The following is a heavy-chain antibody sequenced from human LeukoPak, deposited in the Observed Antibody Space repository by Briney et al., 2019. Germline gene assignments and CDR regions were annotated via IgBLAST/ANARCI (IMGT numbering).Heavy chain of an antibody. CDR1: GFTFSGSA. CDR3: TRPPYDSSGYRGRY. V-gene: IGHV3-73*01. J-gene: IGHJ4*02. Sequence: GGSLRLSCAASGFTFSGSAMHWVRQASGKGLEWVGRIRSKANSYATAYAASVKGRFTISRDDSKNTAYLQMNSLKTEDTAVYYCTRPPYDSSGYRGRYWGQGTLVTVSS. CDR2: IRSKANSYAT. D-gene: IGHD3-22*01.